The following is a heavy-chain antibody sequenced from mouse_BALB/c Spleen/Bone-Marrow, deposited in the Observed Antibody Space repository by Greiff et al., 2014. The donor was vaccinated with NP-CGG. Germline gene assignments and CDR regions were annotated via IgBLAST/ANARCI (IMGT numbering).Heavy chain of an antibody. D-gene: IGHD1-1*01. CDR3: ARQDYYGSSPHWYFDV. CDR2: ISSGGGYT. Sequence: EVKVVESGGGLVKPGGSLKLSCAASGFTFSSYAMSWVRQTPEKRLEWVATISSGGGYTYYADSVKGRFTISRDTAKNTLYLQMSSLRSEDTAIYYCARQDYYGSSPHWYFDVWGAGTTVTVSS. J-gene: IGHJ1*01. V-gene: IGHV5-9-3*01. CDR1: GFTFSSYA.